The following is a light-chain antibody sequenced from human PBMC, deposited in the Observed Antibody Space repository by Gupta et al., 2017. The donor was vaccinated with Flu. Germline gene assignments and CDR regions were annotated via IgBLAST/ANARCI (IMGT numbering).Light chain of an antibody. V-gene: IGKV1-33*01. J-gene: IGKJ4*01. CDR3: QQYATLPLT. Sequence: DIQMTQPPSSLSASVGDRVTITCQASQDISKYLNWYQQRPGKAPKILIYDASNLETGVPSRLSGSGSGTDFTSTISSLQHEDIATYYCQQYATLPLTFGGGTKVEIK. CDR1: QDISKY. CDR2: DAS.